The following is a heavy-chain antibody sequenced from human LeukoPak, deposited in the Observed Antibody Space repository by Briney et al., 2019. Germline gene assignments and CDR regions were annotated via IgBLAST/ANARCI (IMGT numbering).Heavy chain of an antibody. Sequence: GGSLRLSCAASGFTFSDYYMSWIRQAPGKGLEWVSYISSSGSTIYYADSAQGRFTISRDNAKKSLYLQMNSLRAEDTAVYYCARGEMATISFWPDGDYWGQGTLVTVSS. V-gene: IGHV3-11*01. CDR3: ARGEMATISFWPDGDY. J-gene: IGHJ4*02. CDR2: ISSSGSTI. CDR1: GFTFSDYY. D-gene: IGHD5-24*01.